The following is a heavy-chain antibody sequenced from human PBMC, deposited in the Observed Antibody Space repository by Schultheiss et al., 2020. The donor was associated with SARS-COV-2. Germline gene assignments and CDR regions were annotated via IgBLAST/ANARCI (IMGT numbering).Heavy chain of an antibody. CDR3: ARNWGDSGSYAFDP. CDR1: GYTFTSYA. V-gene: IGHV1-69*13. J-gene: IGHJ5*02. Sequence: SVKVSCKASGYTFTSYAISWVRQAPGQGLEWMGGIIPIFGTANYAQKFQGRVTITADESTSTAYMELSSLRSEDTAVYYCARNWGDSGSYAFDPWGQGTLVTVSS. CDR2: IIPIFGTA. D-gene: IGHD1-26*01.